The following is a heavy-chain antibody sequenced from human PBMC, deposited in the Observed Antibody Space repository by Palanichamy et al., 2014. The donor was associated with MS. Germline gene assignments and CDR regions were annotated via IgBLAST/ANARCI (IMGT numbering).Heavy chain of an antibody. V-gene: IGHV4-39*01. J-gene: IGHJ5*02. CDR2: IYYSGST. CDR1: VAPSAVVVTT. Sequence: QLQLQESGPRTGEAFGDPCPSPALSLVAPSAVVVTTGAGSASPQGRGLEWIGSIYYSGSTYYNPSLKSRVTISVDTSKNQFSLKLSSVTAADTAVYYCARRIAVAPVFGNWFDPWGQGTLVTVSS. D-gene: IGHD6-19*01. CDR3: ARRIAVAPVFGNWFDP.